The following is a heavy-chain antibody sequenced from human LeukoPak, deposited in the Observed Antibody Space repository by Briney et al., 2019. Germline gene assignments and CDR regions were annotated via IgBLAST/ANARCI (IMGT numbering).Heavy chain of an antibody. J-gene: IGHJ4*02. CDR1: GFTFDDYA. V-gene: IGHV3-9*01. CDR3: AKDRGPYSSGDFDY. CDR2: ISWNSGSI. Sequence: PGRSLRLSCAASGFTFDDYAMHWVRRAPGKGLEWVSGISWNSGSIGYADSVKGRFTISRDNAKNSLYLQMNSLRAEDTALYYCAKDRGPYSSGDFDYWGQGTLVTVSS. D-gene: IGHD6-19*01.